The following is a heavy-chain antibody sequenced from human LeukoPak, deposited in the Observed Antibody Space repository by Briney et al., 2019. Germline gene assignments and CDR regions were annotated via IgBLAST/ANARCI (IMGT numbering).Heavy chain of an antibody. CDR3: AREFWGPIAVAGSRSAFDI. Sequence: GGSLRLSCAASGFSFRSYSMNWVRQAPGKGLEWVSSISSSSSYIYYADSVKGRFTISRDNAKNSLYLQMNSLRAEDTAVYYCAREFWGPIAVAGSRSAFDIWGQGTMVTVSS. CDR1: GFSFRSYS. D-gene: IGHD6-19*01. CDR2: ISSSSSYI. J-gene: IGHJ3*02. V-gene: IGHV3-21*01.